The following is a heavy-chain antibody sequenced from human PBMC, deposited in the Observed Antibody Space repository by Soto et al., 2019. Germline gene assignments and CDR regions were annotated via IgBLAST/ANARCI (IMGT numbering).Heavy chain of an antibody. D-gene: IGHD3-3*01. Sequence: QVQLQESGPGLVKPSETLSLTCNVSGGSVSSERHYWSWIRQTPGKGLEWIGYIYYTGSTNYNPSLKGRVTMSGDTSRDQVSLGLRSVTRAATAVYDCARDQYDFRSGSYYYAIEVWGPGTKVTASS. CDR1: GGSVSSERHY. CDR2: IYYTGST. CDR3: ARDQYDFRSGSYYYAIEV. V-gene: IGHV4-61*01. J-gene: IGHJ6*02.